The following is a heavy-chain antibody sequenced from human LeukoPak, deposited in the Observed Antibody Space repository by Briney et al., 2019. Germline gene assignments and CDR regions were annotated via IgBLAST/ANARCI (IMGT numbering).Heavy chain of an antibody. CDR2: LSFDGDEK. CDR1: GFTFNTYS. CDR3: ARHQVLRYFDL. Sequence: GGSLRLSCAASGFTFNTYSMHWVHQAPGKGLEWVAVLSFDGDEKHYADSVKGRFTIPRDSSKNTLYLQMHSLRAEDTAVYYCARHQVLRYFDLWGRGTLVTVSS. V-gene: IGHV3-30*14. J-gene: IGHJ2*01. D-gene: IGHD3-10*01.